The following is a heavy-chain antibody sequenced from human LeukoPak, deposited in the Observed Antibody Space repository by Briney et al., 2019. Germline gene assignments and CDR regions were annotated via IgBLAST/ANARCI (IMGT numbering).Heavy chain of an antibody. Sequence: GGSLRLSCAASGFTFSSYWMHWVRHAPGKGLVWVSRIKTDGSSTSYADSVKGRFTISRDNAKNTLYLQMNSLRAEDTAVYYCARAYSTSSGSGYWGQGTLVTVSS. CDR2: IKTDGSST. J-gene: IGHJ4*02. CDR1: GFTFSSYW. D-gene: IGHD6-6*01. CDR3: ARAYSTSSGSGY. V-gene: IGHV3-74*01.